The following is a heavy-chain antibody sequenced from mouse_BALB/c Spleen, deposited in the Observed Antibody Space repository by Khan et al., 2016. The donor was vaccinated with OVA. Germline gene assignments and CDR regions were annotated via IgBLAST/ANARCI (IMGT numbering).Heavy chain of an antibody. J-gene: IGHJ3*01. Sequence: LQQPGSELVRPGASVKLSCKASGYTFTSYWMHWVKQRPGQGLEWIGNIYPGSGLTNYDEKFKSKASLTVDTSSSTVYMQLSSLTSEDSAVYYCTRDYSYYYGSRPFAYWGQGTLVTVSA. V-gene: IGHV1S22*01. CDR1: GYTFTSYW. CDR2: IYPGSGLT. CDR3: TRDYSYYYGSRPFAY. D-gene: IGHD1-1*01.